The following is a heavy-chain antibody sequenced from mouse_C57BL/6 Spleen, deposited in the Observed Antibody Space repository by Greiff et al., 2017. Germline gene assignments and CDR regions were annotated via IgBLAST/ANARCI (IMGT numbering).Heavy chain of an antibody. Sequence: DVKLVESGGGLVKPGGSLKLSCAASGFTFSSYTMSWVRQTPEQRLEWVATISGGGGNTYYPPSVKGRFTISSDTATNTLYLQMSSVRSEDEALYDCARLELGRGFADWGKGTLVTVSA. D-gene: IGHD4-1*01. J-gene: IGHJ3*01. V-gene: IGHV5-9*01. CDR1: GFTFSSYT. CDR3: ARLELGRGFAD. CDR2: ISGGGGNT.